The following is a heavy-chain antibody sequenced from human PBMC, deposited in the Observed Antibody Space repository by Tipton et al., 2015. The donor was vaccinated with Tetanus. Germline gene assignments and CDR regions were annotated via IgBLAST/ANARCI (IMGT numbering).Heavy chain of an antibody. Sequence: SLRLSCAASGFSFSSYGMHWVRQAPGKGLDWVSLISSDGSDTYSADSVKGRFTLSRDNSQNTLFLQMNSLKLEDTAIYYCAREDGGPTLDYFDSWGQGTLVTVSS. CDR3: AREDGGPTLDYFDS. CDR1: GFSFSSYG. CDR2: ISSDGSDT. V-gene: IGHV3-30*03. J-gene: IGHJ4*02. D-gene: IGHD3-16*01.